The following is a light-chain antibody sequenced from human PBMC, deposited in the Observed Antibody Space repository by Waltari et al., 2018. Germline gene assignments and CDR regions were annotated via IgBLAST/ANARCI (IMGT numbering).Light chain of an antibody. CDR2: KVS. CDR3: MQSIHWPWT. Sequence: DVVMTQSPLSLPVTLGQPASISCKSSQSLVHSDGNTYLNWFHQRPGQSPRRLSYKVSNRDSGVPDRFSGSGSGTDFTLKISRVEAEDVGVYYCMQSIHWPWTFGQGP. J-gene: IGKJ1*01. CDR1: QSLVHSDGNTY. V-gene: IGKV2-30*02.